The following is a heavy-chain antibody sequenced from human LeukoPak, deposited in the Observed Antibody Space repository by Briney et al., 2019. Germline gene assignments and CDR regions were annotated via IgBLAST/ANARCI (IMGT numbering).Heavy chain of an antibody. CDR3: AKLEADIVVVVAAPPLFDY. V-gene: IGHV3-23*01. Sequence: GGSLRLSCAASGFTFSSYAMSWVRQAPGKGLEWVSAISGSGGSTYYADSVKGRFTISRDNSKNTLYLQMNSLRAEDTAVYYCAKLEADIVVVVAAPPLFDYWGQGTLVTVSS. CDR1: GFTFSSYA. D-gene: IGHD2-15*01. CDR2: ISGSGGST. J-gene: IGHJ4*02.